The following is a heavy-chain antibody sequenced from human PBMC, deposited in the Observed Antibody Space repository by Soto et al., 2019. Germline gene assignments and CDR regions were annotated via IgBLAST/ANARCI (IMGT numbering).Heavy chain of an antibody. D-gene: IGHD1-26*01. CDR2: IRSKTHSYAT. J-gene: IGHJ4*02. CDR3: TRSGGSYSFGY. Sequence: EVQLVESGGGLVQPGESLKLSCAASGFTLSGSAVHWVRQASGKGLEWVGRIRSKTHSYATEYIASVKGRFTMSRDDSNNTAYLQMNGLKGDDTAVYYCTRSGGSYSFGYWGQGTLVTVSS. CDR1: GFTLSGSA. V-gene: IGHV3-73*02.